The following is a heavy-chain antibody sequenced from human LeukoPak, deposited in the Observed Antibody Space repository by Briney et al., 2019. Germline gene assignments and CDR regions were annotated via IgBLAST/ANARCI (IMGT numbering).Heavy chain of an antibody. CDR2: ISDSGGNT. Sequence: GGSLRLSCAASGFTFSSYGMNWVRQAPGKGLEWVSGISDSGGNTYYADSVKGRFTISRDNSKNMLYLQMDSLRAEDTAVYYCATSRYYWGQGTLVIVSS. V-gene: IGHV3-23*01. J-gene: IGHJ4*02. CDR3: ATSRYY. CDR1: GFTFSSYG.